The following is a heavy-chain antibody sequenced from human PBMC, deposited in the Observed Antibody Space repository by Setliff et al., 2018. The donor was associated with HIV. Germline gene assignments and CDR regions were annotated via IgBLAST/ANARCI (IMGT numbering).Heavy chain of an antibody. D-gene: IGHD3-22*01. CDR2: INHSGST. J-gene: IGHJ5*02. CDR3: ARGLAYYSENTDYYYVSAGFDP. V-gene: IGHV4-34*01. CDR1: GGSFSGYY. Sequence: SETLSLTCAVYGGSFSGYYWSWIRQPPGKGLEWIGEINHSGSTNYNPSLKSRVTISVDTSKNQFSLKLSSVTAADTAVYYCARGLAYYSENTDYYYVSAGFDPWGPGTLVTVSS.